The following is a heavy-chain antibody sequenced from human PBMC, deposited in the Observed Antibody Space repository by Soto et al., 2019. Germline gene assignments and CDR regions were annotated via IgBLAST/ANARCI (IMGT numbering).Heavy chain of an antibody. CDR1: GFTFSSYG. D-gene: IGHD3-3*01. CDR3: ARDRGPWYDFWSGYYTGLFNAFDI. V-gene: IGHV3-21*01. Sequence: GGSLRLSCAASGFTFSSYGMNWVRQAPGKGLEWVSSISSSSSYIYYADSVKGRFTISRDNAKNSLYLQMNSLRAEDTAVYYCARDRGPWYDFWSGYYTGLFNAFDIWGQGTMVTVSS. J-gene: IGHJ3*02. CDR2: ISSSSSYI.